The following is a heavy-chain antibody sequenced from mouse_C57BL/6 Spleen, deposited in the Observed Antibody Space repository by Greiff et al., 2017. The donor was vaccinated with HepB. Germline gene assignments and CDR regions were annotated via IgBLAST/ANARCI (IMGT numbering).Heavy chain of an antibody. Sequence: EVQLQESGGDLVKPGGSLKLSCAASGFTFSSYGMSWVRQTPDKRLEWVATISSGGSYTYYPDSVKGRFTISRDNAKNTLYLQMSSLKSEDTAMYYCARERDYDGVWFAYWGQGTLVTVSA. V-gene: IGHV5-6*01. D-gene: IGHD2-4*01. CDR1: GFTFSSYG. CDR3: ARERDYDGVWFAY. CDR2: ISSGGSYT. J-gene: IGHJ3*01.